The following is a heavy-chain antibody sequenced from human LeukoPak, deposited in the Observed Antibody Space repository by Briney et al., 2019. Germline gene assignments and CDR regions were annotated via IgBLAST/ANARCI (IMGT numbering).Heavy chain of an antibody. J-gene: IGHJ5*02. CDR1: GGTFSSYT. CDR3: ARDEQAGSGRYFDP. Sequence: ASVKVSCKASGGTFSSYTISWVRQAPGQGLEWMGRIIPILGIANYAQKFQGRVTITADKSTSTAYMELSSLRSEDTAVYYCARDEQAGSGRYFDPWGQGTLVTVSS. CDR2: IIPILGIA. V-gene: IGHV1-69*04. D-gene: IGHD6-19*01.